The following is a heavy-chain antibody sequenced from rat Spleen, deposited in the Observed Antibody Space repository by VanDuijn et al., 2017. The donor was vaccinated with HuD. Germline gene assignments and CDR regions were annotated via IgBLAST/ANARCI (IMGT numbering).Heavy chain of an antibody. J-gene: IGHJ4*01. CDR2: IWAGGGT. CDR1: GFSLTSYH. Sequence: QVPLKESGPGLVQPSQTLSLTCSVSGFSLTSYHVSWVRQPPGKSLVWVGVIWAGGGTNYNSAVQSRLSISRDTSKSQVFLKMNSLQPEDTGTYYCARHLRVASGVMDAWGQGTSVTVAS. CDR3: ARHLRVASGVMDA. V-gene: IGHV2-43*01. D-gene: IGHD1-11*01.